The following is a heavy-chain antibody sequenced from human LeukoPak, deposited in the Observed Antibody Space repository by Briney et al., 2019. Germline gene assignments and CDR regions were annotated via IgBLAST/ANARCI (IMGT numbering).Heavy chain of an antibody. CDR1: GGTFSSCA. Sequence: SVKVSCKASGGTFSSCAISWVRQAPGQGLEWMGGIIPIFGTANYAQKFQGRVTITADESTSTAYMELSSLRSEDTAVYYCEGRYFDWRYDAFDIWGQGTMVTVSS. J-gene: IGHJ3*02. CDR3: EGRYFDWRYDAFDI. D-gene: IGHD3-9*01. CDR2: IIPIFGTA. V-gene: IGHV1-69*13.